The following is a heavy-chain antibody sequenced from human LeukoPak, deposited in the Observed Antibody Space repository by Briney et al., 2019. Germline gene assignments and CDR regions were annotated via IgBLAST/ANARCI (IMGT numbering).Heavy chain of an antibody. CDR3: ARGRFGELLYATS. CDR1: GGSIGSYY. CDR2: IYYSGST. J-gene: IGHJ4*02. Sequence: SETLSLTCTVSGGSIGSYYWSWIRQPPGKGLEWIGYIYYSGSTNYNPSLKSRVTISVDTSKNQFSLKLSSVTAADTAVYYCARGRFGELLYATSWGQGTLVTVSS. D-gene: IGHD3-10*01. V-gene: IGHV4-59*01.